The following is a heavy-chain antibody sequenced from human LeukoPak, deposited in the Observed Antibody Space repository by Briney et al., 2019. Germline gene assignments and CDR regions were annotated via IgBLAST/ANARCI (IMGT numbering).Heavy chain of an antibody. J-gene: IGHJ5*02. V-gene: IGHV4-59*08. Sequence: SETLSLTCTVSGGSISSYYWSWIRQPPGKGLEWIGYIYYSGSTNYSPSLKSRVTISVDKSKNQFSLKLSSVTAADTAVYYCARSDFWAPGWFDPWGQGTLVTVSS. D-gene: IGHD3-3*01. CDR1: GGSISSYY. CDR2: IYYSGST. CDR3: ARSDFWAPGWFDP.